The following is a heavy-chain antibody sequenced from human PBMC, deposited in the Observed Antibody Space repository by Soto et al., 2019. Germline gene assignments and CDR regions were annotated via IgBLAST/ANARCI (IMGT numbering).Heavy chain of an antibody. CDR3: ARGGMILVGAATRPLDY. J-gene: IGHJ4*02. CDR2: ISGSSDYI. D-gene: IGHD1-26*01. Sequence: EVQLVESGGGLVKPGGSLRLACAASGFPFSSHSMFWVRQAPGKGLEWVSSISGSSDYIFYADSVKGRFTIFRDNAKNSLFLQMNSLIAEDTAMYYCARGGMILVGAATRPLDYWGQGNLVTVSS. V-gene: IGHV3-21*01. CDR1: GFPFSSHS.